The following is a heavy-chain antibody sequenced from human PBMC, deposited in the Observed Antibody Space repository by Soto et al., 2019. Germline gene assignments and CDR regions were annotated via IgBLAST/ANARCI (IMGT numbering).Heavy chain of an antibody. D-gene: IGHD4-17*01. Sequence: EVQLVESGGGLVQPGGSLKLSCTASGFAFSSYSMNWVRQAPGKGLEWVSYISGSSRTTSYADSVKGRFTISRDTAKKSLFLQMNSLTEEDTAVYYCARSYNDYGCFDDWGQGALVTVSP. CDR1: GFAFSSYS. J-gene: IGHJ4*02. CDR2: ISGSSRTT. CDR3: ARSYNDYGCFDD. V-gene: IGHV3-48*02.